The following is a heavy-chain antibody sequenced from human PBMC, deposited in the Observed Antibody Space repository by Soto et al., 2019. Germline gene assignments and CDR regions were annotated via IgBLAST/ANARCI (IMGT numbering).Heavy chain of an antibody. Sequence: SETLSLTCTVSGGSISSYYWSWIRQPPGKGLEWIGYIYYSGSTNYNPSLKSRVTISVDTSKNQFSLKLSSVTAADTAVYYCARGLVVVPAAKVFWFGPWGQGTLVTVSS. J-gene: IGHJ5*02. V-gene: IGHV4-59*01. CDR1: GGSISSYY. CDR3: ARGLVVVPAAKVFWFGP. CDR2: IYYSGST. D-gene: IGHD2-2*01.